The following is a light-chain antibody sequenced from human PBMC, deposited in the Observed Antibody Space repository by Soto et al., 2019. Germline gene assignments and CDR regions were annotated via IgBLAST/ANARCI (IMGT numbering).Light chain of an antibody. CDR3: QQYHSYPTT. J-gene: IGKJ5*01. CDR2: TAS. CDR1: QDITNY. Sequence: DIQMTQSPSSLSASVGARATITCGASQDITNYLAWFQQKPGKAPKSLIHTASSLQSGFPSKFSGSGSGTDFTLTISSLEPEDFATYYCQQYHSYPTTSGQGKRLEIK. V-gene: IGKV1-16*02.